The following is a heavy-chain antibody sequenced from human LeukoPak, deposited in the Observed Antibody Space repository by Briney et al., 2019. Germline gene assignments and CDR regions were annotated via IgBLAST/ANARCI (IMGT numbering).Heavy chain of an antibody. Sequence: GGSLRLSCAASGFTISNYDMHWVRQKPGKGLEWVSTIHTAGDTYYPDSVKGRFAISRENAKNSLSLQMNSLRAGDTAVYYCARGGYYYSGMDVWGQGTTVTVSS. V-gene: IGHV3-13*01. J-gene: IGHJ6*02. CDR2: IHTAGDT. CDR3: ARGGYYYSGMDV. CDR1: GFTISNYD. D-gene: IGHD2-15*01.